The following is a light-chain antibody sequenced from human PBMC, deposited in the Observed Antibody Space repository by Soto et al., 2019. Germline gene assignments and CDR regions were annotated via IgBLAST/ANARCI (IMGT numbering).Light chain of an antibody. J-gene: IGLJ1*01. CDR1: SSDVGAYNY. CDR3: SSYTSSSTLLYV. V-gene: IGLV2-14*03. Sequence: QSVLTQPSSVSGSPGQSITISCTGTSSDVGAYNYVSWYQHHPGKAPKFMVYDVSNRPSGVSNRFSGSKSGNTASLTISGLQAEDEADYYCSSYTSSSTLLYVFGTGTKVTVL. CDR2: DVS.